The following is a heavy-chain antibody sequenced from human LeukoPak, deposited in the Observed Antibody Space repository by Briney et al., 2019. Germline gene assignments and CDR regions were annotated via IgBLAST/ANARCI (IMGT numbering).Heavy chain of an antibody. V-gene: IGHV3-23*01. D-gene: IGHD5-18*01. CDR3: AKEYSAPRVHWFDP. CDR1: GLTFSSYA. J-gene: IGHJ5*02. Sequence: PGGSLRLSCAASGLTFSSYAMSWVRQAPGKGLEWVSAISGSGGSTYYADSVKGRYTISRDNSKNTLYLQMNSLRAEDTAVYYCAKEYSAPRVHWFDPWGQGTLVTVSS. CDR2: ISGSGGST.